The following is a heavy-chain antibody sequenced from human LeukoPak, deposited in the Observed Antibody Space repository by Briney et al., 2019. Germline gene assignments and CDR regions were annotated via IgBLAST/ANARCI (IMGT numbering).Heavy chain of an antibody. CDR2: INPHSGAT. D-gene: IGHD6-13*01. CDR1: GYNFITYF. V-gene: IGHV1-2*02. J-gene: IGHJ4*02. Sequence: GASVKVSCKASGYNFITYFLHWVRQAPGQGPEWMGWINPHSGATKYAQQFQGRVTMTRDMSISTAYMELTSDDTAVYYCARDVSSWYGLFDYWGQGTLVTVSS. CDR3: ARDVSSWYGLFDY.